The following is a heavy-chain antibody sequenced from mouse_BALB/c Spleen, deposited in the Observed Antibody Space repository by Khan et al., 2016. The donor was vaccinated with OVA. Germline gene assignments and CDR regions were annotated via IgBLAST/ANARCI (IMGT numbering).Heavy chain of an antibody. Sequence: EVELVESGGGSVQPGGSLRLSCATSGFTFTDYYMSLVRQPPGKALEWLGFIRNKANGYTTEYSASVTGRFTISRDNSQSVLYLQMNTLRAEDSATYYCTRETVGGSYWYFDVWGAGTTVTVSS. CDR1: GFTFTDYY. D-gene: IGHD1-1*01. CDR3: TRETVGGSYWYFDV. V-gene: IGHV7-3*02. J-gene: IGHJ1*01. CDR2: IRNKANGYTT.